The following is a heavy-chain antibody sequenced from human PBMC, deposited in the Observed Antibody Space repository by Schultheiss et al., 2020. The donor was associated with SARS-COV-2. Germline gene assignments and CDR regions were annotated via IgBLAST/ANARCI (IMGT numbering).Heavy chain of an antibody. CDR3: ATSSGWYVRAMYYFDY. J-gene: IGHJ4*02. CDR1: GFTFSSYW. CDR2: IKQDGSEK. V-gene: IGHV3-7*03. Sequence: GGSLRLSCAASGFTFSSYWMSWVRQAPGKGLEWVANIKQDGSEKYYVDSVKGRFTISRDNAKNSLYLQMNSLRAEDTAVYYCATSSGWYVRAMYYFDYWGQGTLVTVSS. D-gene: IGHD6-19*01.